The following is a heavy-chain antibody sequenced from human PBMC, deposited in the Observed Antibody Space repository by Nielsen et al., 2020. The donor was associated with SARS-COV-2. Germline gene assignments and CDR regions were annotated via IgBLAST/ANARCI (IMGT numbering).Heavy chain of an antibody. CDR1: GFTFSSYA. D-gene: IGHD6-13*01. V-gene: IGHV3-23*01. J-gene: IGHJ6*02. CDR2: ISGSGGST. CDR3: AKEATSAAGTAVYV. Sequence: GESLKISCAASGFTFSSYAMSWVRQAPGKGLEWVLAISGSGGSTYYADSVKGRFTISRDNSKNTLYLQMNSLRAEDTAVYYCAKEATSAAGTAVYVWGQGTTVTVSS.